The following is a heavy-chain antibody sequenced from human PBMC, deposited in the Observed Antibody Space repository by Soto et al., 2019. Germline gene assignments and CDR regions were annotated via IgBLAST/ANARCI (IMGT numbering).Heavy chain of an antibody. Sequence: EVQLLESGGGLVQPGGSLRLSCAASGITISNYPMSWVRQAPGKGLDWVSGISGSGDRTYYGDSAQGRFTISKDISKTSLSRQLDSLGVEDRAVYFCVKDDGGYPSTAPHWGQGALVSVSS. CDR3: VKDDGGYPSTAPH. V-gene: IGHV3-23*01. CDR1: GITISNYP. J-gene: IGHJ4*02. D-gene: IGHD3-22*01. CDR2: ISGSGDRT.